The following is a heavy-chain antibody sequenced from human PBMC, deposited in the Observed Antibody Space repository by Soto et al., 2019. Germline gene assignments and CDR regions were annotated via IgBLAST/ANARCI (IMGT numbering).Heavy chain of an antibody. Sequence: QVQLVQSGAEVKKPGSSVKVSCKASGGTFSSYAISWVRQAPGQGLEWMGGIIPIFGTANYAQKFQGRVTITADKSTSTADMELSSLRSEDTAVYYCARAGRVVVAATPGAFDIWGQGTMVTVSS. V-gene: IGHV1-69*06. D-gene: IGHD2-15*01. J-gene: IGHJ3*02. CDR1: GGTFSSYA. CDR2: IIPIFGTA. CDR3: ARAGRVVVAATPGAFDI.